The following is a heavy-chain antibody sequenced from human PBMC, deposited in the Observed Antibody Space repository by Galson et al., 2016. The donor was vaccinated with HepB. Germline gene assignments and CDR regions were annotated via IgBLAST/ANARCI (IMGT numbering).Heavy chain of an antibody. D-gene: IGHD4-17*01. CDR2: ITIDGSTT. V-gene: IGHV3-74*01. CDR1: GFTLSNYC. Sequence: SLRLSCAASGFTLSNYCMHWVRQAPGKGLVWVSDITIDGSTTNYADSVKGRFTISRDNAKNTLYLQMNSLRAEDTAVYYCARDLWRGARIDYWGQGALVTVSP. J-gene: IGHJ4*02. CDR3: ARDLWRGARIDY.